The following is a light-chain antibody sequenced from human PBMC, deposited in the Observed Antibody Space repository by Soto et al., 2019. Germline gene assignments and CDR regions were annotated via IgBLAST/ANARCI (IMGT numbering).Light chain of an antibody. CDR1: SSNIGSNY. V-gene: IGLV1-47*02. J-gene: IGLJ3*02. Sequence: QPVLTQPPSASGTPGQGVTISCSGSSSNIGSNYVYWYQKLPGTAPKLLMFSNDRRPSGVPDRFSGSKSGTSASLAISGLRSEDEADYFCASWDDSLSGWVFGGGTKVTVL. CDR2: SND. CDR3: ASWDDSLSGWV.